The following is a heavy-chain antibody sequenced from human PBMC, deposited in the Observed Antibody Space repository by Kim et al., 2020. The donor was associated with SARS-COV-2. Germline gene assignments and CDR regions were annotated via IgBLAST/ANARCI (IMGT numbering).Heavy chain of an antibody. CDR3: SRATSGYLDY. Sequence: YSDYAVSVKSRITINPDTSKNQFSLQLNSVTPEDTAVYYCSRATSGYLDYWGQGTLVTVSS. J-gene: IGHJ4*02. V-gene: IGHV6-1*01. CDR2: YS. D-gene: IGHD3-10*01.